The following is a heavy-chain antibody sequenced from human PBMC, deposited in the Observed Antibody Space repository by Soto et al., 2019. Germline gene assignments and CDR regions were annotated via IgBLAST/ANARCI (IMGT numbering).Heavy chain of an antibody. Sequence: ETLPPTQTGPRTSRSSYHFSRNAQPAELALQWIGPINTSESTNYKPSLKSRVTMSVDTSKKQFSLKLSSVNDADTALYYCARVPNWNAPSFNSYYGMDVWRQGTTVT. D-gene: IGHD1-1*01. V-gene: IGHV4-4*07. CDR1: RTSRSSYH. CDR2: INTSEST. J-gene: IGHJ6*02. CDR3: ARVPNWNAPSFNSYYGMDV.